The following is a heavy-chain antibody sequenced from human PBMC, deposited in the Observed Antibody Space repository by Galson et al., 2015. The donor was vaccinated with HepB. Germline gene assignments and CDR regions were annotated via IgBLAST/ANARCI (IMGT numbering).Heavy chain of an antibody. CDR2: TYFRSKWHN. V-gene: IGHV6-1*01. J-gene: IGHJ6*02. Sequence: CAISGDSVASNSAVWNWIRQSPSRGLEWLGRTYFRSKWHNDYGISVKSRISINADTSQNQFSLHLSSVTPEDTAVYYCAYGSDVWGQGTTFIVSS. CDR3: AYGSDV. CDR1: GDSVASNSAV.